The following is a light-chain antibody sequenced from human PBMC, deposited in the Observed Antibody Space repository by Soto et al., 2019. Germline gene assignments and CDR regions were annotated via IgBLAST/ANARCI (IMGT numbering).Light chain of an antibody. V-gene: IGLV2-23*01. CDR2: EGS. Sequence: QSALTQPASVSGSPGQSITISCTGTSSDVGSYNLVSWYQQHPGKAPKLMIYEGSKRPSGVSNRFSGSKSGNTASLTISWLQAEDEADYYCCSYTGSRTSYVFGTRTKVTVL. CDR3: CSYTGSRTSYV. J-gene: IGLJ1*01. CDR1: SSDVGSYNL.